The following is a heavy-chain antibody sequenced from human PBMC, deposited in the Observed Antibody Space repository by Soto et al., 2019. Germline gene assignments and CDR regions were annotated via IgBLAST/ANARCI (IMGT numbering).Heavy chain of an antibody. Sequence: GGSLRLSCAASAFTFSSYAMSWVRQAPGKGLEWVSSISAGGDSTYYADSVKGRFTISRDNSKNTLYLQMNSLRADDTAVHYCARAYCSYTSCYVAGYYYGMDVWGQGTTVTVSS. CDR1: AFTFSSYA. J-gene: IGHJ6*02. CDR2: ISAGGDST. D-gene: IGHD2-2*01. CDR3: ARAYCSYTSCYVAGYYYGMDV. V-gene: IGHV3-23*01.